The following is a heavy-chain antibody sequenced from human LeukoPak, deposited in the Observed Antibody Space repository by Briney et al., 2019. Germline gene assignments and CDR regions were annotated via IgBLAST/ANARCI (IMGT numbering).Heavy chain of an antibody. CDR2: IYYSGST. CDR3: ARDPPYSGSPFDAFDI. D-gene: IGHD1-26*01. Sequence: SETLSLTRTVSGGSISSSSYYWGWIRQPPGKGLEWIGSIYYSGSTYYNPSLKSRVTISVDTSKNQFSLKLSSVTAADTAVYYCARDPPYSGSPFDAFDIWGQGTMVTVSS. V-gene: IGHV4-39*07. CDR1: GGSISSSSYY. J-gene: IGHJ3*02.